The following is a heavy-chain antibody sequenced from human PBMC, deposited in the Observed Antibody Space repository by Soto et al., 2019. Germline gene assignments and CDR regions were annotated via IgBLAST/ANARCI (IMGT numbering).Heavy chain of an antibody. CDR1: GSPFGGKA. CDR2: IDGSGGKA. D-gene: IGHD4-17*01. J-gene: IGHJ4*02. Sequence: EVQLLESGGGLQRGGGSRSPPCQASGSPFGGKALTWAPRAPGRGRGGVPVIDGSGGKANYADPVKGRFAISRDNSENTVYLQMGSLRDGDSAVYYCARGKDRNTVTTFDYWGQGTLVTVSS. CDR3: ARGKDRNTVTTFDY. V-gene: IGHV3-23*01.